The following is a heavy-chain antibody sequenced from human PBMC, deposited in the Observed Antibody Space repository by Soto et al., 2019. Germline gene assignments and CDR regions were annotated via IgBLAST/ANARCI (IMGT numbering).Heavy chain of an antibody. V-gene: IGHV1-18*01. J-gene: IGHJ6*02. D-gene: IGHD6-19*01. CDR1: GYTFRHYG. CDR2: ISGYNGNT. CDR3: SRFIMVGGWFDPNYYHGMEV. Sequence: QVQLVQSGAEVKKPGASVTVSCKTSGYTFRHYGINWVRQAPGQGLEWMGWISGYNGNTNYAQTVQGRVTMTTDTSTGTVYMELRSLKSDDTAIYYCSRFIMVGGWFDPNYYHGMEVWGQGTAVSVSS.